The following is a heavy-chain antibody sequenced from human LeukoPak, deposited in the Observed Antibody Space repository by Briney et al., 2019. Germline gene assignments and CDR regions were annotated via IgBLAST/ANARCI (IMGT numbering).Heavy chain of an antibody. CDR2: IYPGDSDT. J-gene: IGHJ4*02. V-gene: IGHV5-51*01. Sequence: GESLKISCKGSGYSFTSYWFAWVRQMPGKGLEWMGIIYPGDSDTRYSPSFQGQVTISGDESISTAYLQWSSLKASDTAMYYCARTFYYDSSGLTMFDYWGQGTLVTVSS. CDR1: GYSFTSYW. D-gene: IGHD3-22*01. CDR3: ARTFYYDSSGLTMFDY.